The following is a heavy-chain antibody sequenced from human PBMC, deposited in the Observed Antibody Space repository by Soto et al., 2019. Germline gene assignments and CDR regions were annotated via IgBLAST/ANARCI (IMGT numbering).Heavy chain of an antibody. D-gene: IGHD3-3*01. J-gene: IGHJ4*02. CDR1: GDSVDQSY. CDR3: ARERRGFGYIDY. CDR2: IIHRGTS. V-gene: IGHV4-59*02. Sequence: SETLSLTCTVSGDSVDQSYWSWIRQSPGKRMEWIGYIIHRGTSKYNPSLNSRVTMSLDTSKNQVSLRLTSVTAADTAIYFRARERRGFGYIDYWGLGTLVTVSS.